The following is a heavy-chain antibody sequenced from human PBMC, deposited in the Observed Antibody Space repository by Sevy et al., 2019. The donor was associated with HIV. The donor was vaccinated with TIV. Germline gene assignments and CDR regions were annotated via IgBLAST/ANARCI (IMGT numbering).Heavy chain of an antibody. Sequence: GGSLRLSCAASGFTFSSYAMHWVRQAPGKGLEWVAVISYDGSNKYYADSVKGRFTISRDNSKNTLYLQMNSLRAEDTAVYYCARKGRLGELSRYFDYWGQGTLVTVSS. CDR2: ISYDGSNK. D-gene: IGHD3-16*02. J-gene: IGHJ4*02. CDR3: ARKGRLGELSRYFDY. CDR1: GFTFSSYA. V-gene: IGHV3-30-3*01.